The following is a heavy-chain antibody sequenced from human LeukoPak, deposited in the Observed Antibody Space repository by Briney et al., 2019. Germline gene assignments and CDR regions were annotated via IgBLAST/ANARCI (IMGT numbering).Heavy chain of an antibody. J-gene: IGHJ5*02. Sequence: ASVKVSCKASGYTFTSYYMHWVRQAPGQGLEWMGIINPNGGSTSYAQKFQGRVTMTRDMSTSTVYMELSSLRSEDTAVYYCARDRGYCSSTSCYIFRAPLHWFDPWGQGTLVTVSS. CDR1: GYTFTSYY. CDR2: INPNGGST. CDR3: ARDRGYCSSTSCYIFRAPLHWFDP. D-gene: IGHD2-2*02. V-gene: IGHV1-46*01.